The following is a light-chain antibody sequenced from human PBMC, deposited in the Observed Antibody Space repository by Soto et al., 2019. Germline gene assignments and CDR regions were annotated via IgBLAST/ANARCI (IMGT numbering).Light chain of an antibody. V-gene: IGKV3-20*01. Sequence: ELVSTQSPGTLSLSPGEGATLTCRASQSVSNSYLAWYQQKPGQAPRLPIYGASSRATGIPDRFSGSGSGTDFALTISRLEPEDFAVYHCQQYGGSPWTFGQGTKVDIK. J-gene: IGKJ1*01. CDR2: GAS. CDR1: QSVSNSY. CDR3: QQYGGSPWT.